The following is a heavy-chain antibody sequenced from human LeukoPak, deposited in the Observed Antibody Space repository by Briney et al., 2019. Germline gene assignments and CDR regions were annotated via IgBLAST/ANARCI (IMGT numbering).Heavy chain of an antibody. J-gene: IGHJ6*03. CDR1: GGSISSSNW. V-gene: IGHV4-4*02. Sequence: SGTLSLTCAVSGGSISSSNWWSWVRQPPGKGLEWIGEIYHSGSTNYNPSLKSRVTISVDTSKNQFSLKLSSVTAADTAVYYCAREGKITMVRGVIRYYYMDVWGKGTTVTISS. CDR2: IYHSGST. D-gene: IGHD3-10*01. CDR3: AREGKITMVRGVIRYYYMDV.